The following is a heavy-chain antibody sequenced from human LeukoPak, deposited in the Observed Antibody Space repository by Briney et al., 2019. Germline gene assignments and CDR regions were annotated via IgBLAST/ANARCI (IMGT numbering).Heavy chain of an antibody. CDR3: ARAGPPSRDYYYYMDV. Sequence: AASVKVSCKASGGTFSSNAISWVRQAPGQGLEWMGGTIPVYGTTNYAQKFQGRVTITADESTGTVYMELNTLRSEDTAVYYCARAGPPSRDYYYYMDVWGTGTMVTVAS. V-gene: IGHV1-69*13. CDR2: TIPVYGTT. J-gene: IGHJ6*03. CDR1: GGTFSSNA.